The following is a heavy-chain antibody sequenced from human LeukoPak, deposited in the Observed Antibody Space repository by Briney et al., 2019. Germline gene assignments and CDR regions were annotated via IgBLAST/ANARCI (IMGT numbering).Heavy chain of an antibody. CDR2: ISGNGGST. D-gene: IGHD3-16*01. J-gene: IGHJ4*02. CDR1: GFTVSSYA. V-gene: IGHV3-23*01. CDR3: AKDDGGATWGYYFDY. Sequence: PGGSLRLSCAASGFTVSSYAMSWVRQPPGKGLEWVSLISGNGGSTYYADSVKGRFTISRDSSKNTLFLQMNSLRAEDTAVYYCAKDDGGATWGYYFDYWAQGTLVTVSS.